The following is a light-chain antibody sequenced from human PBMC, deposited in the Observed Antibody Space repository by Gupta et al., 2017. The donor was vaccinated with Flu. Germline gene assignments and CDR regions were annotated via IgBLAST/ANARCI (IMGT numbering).Light chain of an antibody. V-gene: IGLV3-1*01. CDR3: QAWDRNTEDV. CDR2: QDS. J-gene: IGLJ1*01. Sequence: QKSGQSPGRVIYQDSKRPSGIPERVSGSSSGNKATLTITGTQAVDEADDYCQAWDRNTEDVFGAGTKVTVL.